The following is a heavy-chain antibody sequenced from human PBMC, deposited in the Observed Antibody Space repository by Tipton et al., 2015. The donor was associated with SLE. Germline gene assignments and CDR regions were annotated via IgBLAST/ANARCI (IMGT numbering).Heavy chain of an antibody. CDR1: GGSIRSGNHY. CDR2: VYSSGST. J-gene: IGHJ4*02. D-gene: IGHD1-26*01. CDR3: ARGGGSYYDY. V-gene: IGHV4-61*02. Sequence: TLSLTCTVSGGSIRSGNHYWSWIRQPAGKGLEWIGRVYSSGSTIYNPSIKSRITLSLDTSKNQFYLRVNSVTAADTAVYYCARGGGSYYDYWGQGTLVTVSS.